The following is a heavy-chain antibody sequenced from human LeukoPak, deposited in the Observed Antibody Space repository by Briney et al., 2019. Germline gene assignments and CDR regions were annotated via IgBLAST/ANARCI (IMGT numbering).Heavy chain of an antibody. CDR3: AREAGITGTFFDY. D-gene: IGHD1-20*01. J-gene: IGHJ4*02. CDR2: IIPIFGTA. Sequence: SVKVSCKASGGTFSSYAISWVRQAPGQGLEWMGGIIPIFGTANYAQKFQGRVTITTDESTSTAYMELSSLRSEDTAVYYCAREAGITGTFFDYWGQGILVTVSS. V-gene: IGHV1-69*05. CDR1: GGTFSSYA.